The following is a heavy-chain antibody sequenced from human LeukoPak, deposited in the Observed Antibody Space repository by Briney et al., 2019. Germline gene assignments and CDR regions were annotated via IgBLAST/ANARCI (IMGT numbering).Heavy chain of an antibody. CDR2: IIPIFGAA. V-gene: IGHV1-69*06. CDR1: GGTFSSYA. Sequence: SVKVSCKASGGTFSSYAFSWVRQAPGQGLEWMGRIIPIFGAANSAQKFQGRVTITADKSTSTAYMELSSLRSEDTAVYYCAREDEGGYNDSSGSWFDPWGQGTLVTVSS. J-gene: IGHJ5*02. CDR3: AREDEGGYNDSSGSWFDP. D-gene: IGHD3-22*01.